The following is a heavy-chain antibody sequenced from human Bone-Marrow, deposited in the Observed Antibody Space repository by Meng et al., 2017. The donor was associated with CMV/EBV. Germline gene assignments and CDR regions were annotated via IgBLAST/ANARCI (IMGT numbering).Heavy chain of an antibody. J-gene: IGHJ4*02. D-gene: IGHD3-22*01. CDR3: AGTYSSPLYF. V-gene: IGHV3-74*01. CDR1: GFTLSSNW. CDR2: INSDGGST. Sequence: GGSLRLSCSASGFTLSSNWMHWVRQAPGKGLVWVSRINSDGGSTNYADSVKGRFTISRDNARNTLHLQMNSLRADDTAVYYCAGTYSSPLYFWGRGTLVTVSS.